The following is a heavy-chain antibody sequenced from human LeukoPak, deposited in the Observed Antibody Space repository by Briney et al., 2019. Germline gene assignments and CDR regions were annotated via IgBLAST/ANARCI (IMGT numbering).Heavy chain of an antibody. CDR1: GGTFSSYA. J-gene: IGHJ1*01. Sequence: SVKVSCKASGGTFSSYAISWVRQAPGQGLEWMGGIIPIFGTANYAQKFQGRVAITADESTSTAYMELSSLRSEDTAVYYCARVFKGYFQHWGQGTLVTVSS. CDR2: IIPIFGTA. V-gene: IGHV1-69*01. CDR3: ARVFKGYFQH. D-gene: IGHD3-3*01.